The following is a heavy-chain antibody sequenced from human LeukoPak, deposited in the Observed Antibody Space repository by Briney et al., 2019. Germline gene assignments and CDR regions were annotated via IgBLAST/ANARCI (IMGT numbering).Heavy chain of an antibody. CDR2: IYDSGST. V-gene: IGHV4-59*01. CDR3: ACLTTADAFDI. D-gene: IGHD3-22*01. CDR1: TGSISSYY. J-gene: IGHJ3*02. Sequence: SATLSLTCTVSTGSISSYYWSWIRHPPGKGLEWIGYIYDSGSTNYNPSLKSRVTISVDTSKNQFSLKLSSVTAADTAVYYCACLTTADAFDIWGQGTMVTVSS.